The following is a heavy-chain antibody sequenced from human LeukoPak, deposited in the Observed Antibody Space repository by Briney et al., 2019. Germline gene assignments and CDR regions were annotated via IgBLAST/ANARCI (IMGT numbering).Heavy chain of an antibody. Sequence: SQTLSLTCTVSGGSISSGDYYWSWIRQPPGKGLEWIGYIYYSGSTYYNPSLKSRVTISVDTSKNQFSLKLSSVTVADTAVYYCARFIVVVPAAGWFDPWGQGTLVTVSS. D-gene: IGHD2-2*01. CDR3: ARFIVVVPAAGWFDP. CDR2: IYYSGST. J-gene: IGHJ5*02. V-gene: IGHV4-30-4*08. CDR1: GGSISSGDYY.